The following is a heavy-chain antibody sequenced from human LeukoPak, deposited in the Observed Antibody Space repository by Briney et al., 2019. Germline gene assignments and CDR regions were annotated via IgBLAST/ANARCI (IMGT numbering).Heavy chain of an antibody. CDR2: TYYRSSKWYN. V-gene: IGHV6-1*01. CDR3: ARRARSGSYFD. CDR1: GDSVSSNSAA. Sequence: SQTLSLTCAISGDSVSSNSAAWNWIRQSPSRGLEWLGRTYYRSSKWYNDYAVSVKSRITINPETSTNQFSLYLNAVTPDDTAVYYCARRARSGSYFDWGQGTLVTVSS. J-gene: IGHJ4*02. D-gene: IGHD3-10*01.